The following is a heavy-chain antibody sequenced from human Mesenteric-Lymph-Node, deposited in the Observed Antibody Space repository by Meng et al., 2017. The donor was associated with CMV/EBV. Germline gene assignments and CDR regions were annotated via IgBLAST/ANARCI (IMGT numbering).Heavy chain of an antibody. Sequence: GESLKISCAASGFTFSDYYMSWIRQAPGKGLEWVAFIRYDGTNKYYADSMKGRFTISRDNSKNTLYLQMNSLRAEDTAVYYCARPGALGYCSSTSCLDYWGQGTLVTVSS. D-gene: IGHD2-2*01. V-gene: IGHV3-30*02. J-gene: IGHJ4*01. CDR1: GFTFSDYY. CDR2: IRYDGTNK. CDR3: ARPGALGYCSSTSCLDY.